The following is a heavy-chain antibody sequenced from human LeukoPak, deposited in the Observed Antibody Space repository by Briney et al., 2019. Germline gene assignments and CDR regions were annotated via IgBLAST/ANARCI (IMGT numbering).Heavy chain of an antibody. J-gene: IGHJ6*02. CDR2: ISRDSRVT. D-gene: IGHD2-15*01. Sequence: PGRSLRLSCAASGFTFDDYAMHWVRQPPGKGLEWVAGISRDSRVTGYADSVKGRLTVSRDSGERFVYLQMNSLRTEDTALYYCAKVIAHLSYAMDVWGQGTTVTVSS. CDR3: AKVIAHLSYAMDV. CDR1: GFTFDDYA. V-gene: IGHV3-9*01.